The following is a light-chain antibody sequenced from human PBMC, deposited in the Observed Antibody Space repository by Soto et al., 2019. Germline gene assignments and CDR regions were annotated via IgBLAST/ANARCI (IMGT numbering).Light chain of an antibody. J-gene: IGKJ4*01. CDR3: QQYDSYPLT. CDR1: QSISSW. CDR2: KAS. V-gene: IGKV1-5*03. Sequence: DIQMTQSPSTLSASVGDRVTITCRASQSISSWLAWYQHKPGKAPNLLIYKASTLESGAPSRFSGSGSGTEFTLTVSSLQPDDFATYYGQQYDSYPLTFGGGTKVEIK.